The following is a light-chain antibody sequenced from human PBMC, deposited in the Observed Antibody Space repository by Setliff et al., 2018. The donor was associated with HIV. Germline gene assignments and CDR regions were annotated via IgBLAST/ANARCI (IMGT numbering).Light chain of an antibody. CDR3: GTWDTSLRAYV. CDR2: DND. CDR1: NSNIENNY. J-gene: IGLJ1*01. Sequence: QSVLTQPPSVSAAPGQKVTVSCPGSNSNIENNYVSWYQQLPGTAPKLLIYDNDKRPSGIPDRLSGSKSGTSAPLGITGLQSGDEADYFCGTWDTSLRAYVFGSGTKVTVL. V-gene: IGLV1-51*01.